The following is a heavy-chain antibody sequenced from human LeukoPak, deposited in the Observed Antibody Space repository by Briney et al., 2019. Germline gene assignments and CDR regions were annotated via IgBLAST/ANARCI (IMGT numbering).Heavy chain of an antibody. J-gene: IGHJ4*02. D-gene: IGHD1-14*01. CDR2: IHYDGTNE. V-gene: IGHV3-30*02. CDR3: ASAEEPPPEPYFDY. Sequence: PGGSLRLSCAASGFTFSSYGMHWVRQAPGKGLEWVAFIHYDGTNEYYADSVKGRFTISRDNFKNTLSLQMNGLRAEDTAVYYCASAEEPPPEPYFDYWGQGTLVTVSS. CDR1: GFTFSSYG.